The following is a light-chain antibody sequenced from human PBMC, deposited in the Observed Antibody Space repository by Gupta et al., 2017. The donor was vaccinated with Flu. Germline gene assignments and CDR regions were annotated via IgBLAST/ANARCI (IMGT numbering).Light chain of an antibody. J-gene: IGLJ2*01. CDR3: QVCDSGTNYHVV. V-gene: IGLV3-21*02. CDR1: DIGIKS. Sequence: SYVLIQPPPVSVAPGQTARITCGGNDIGIKSVHWYQQRPGQAPVVVVYDNTDRPSGIPERFSGSNSGNTATLTISRVEAGDEADYYCQVCDSGTNYHVVFGGGTKLTVL. CDR2: DNT.